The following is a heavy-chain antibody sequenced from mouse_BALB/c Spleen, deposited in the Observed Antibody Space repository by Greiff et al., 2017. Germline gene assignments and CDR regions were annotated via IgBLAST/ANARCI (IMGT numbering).Heavy chain of an antibody. Sequence: EVQLQESGPGLVKPSQSLSLTCTVTGYSITSYYAWNWIRQFPGNKLEWMGYISYSGSTSYNPSLKSRISITRDTSKNQFFLQLNSVTTEDTATYYCARGYYGNFWAYWGQGTLVTVSA. J-gene: IGHJ3*01. CDR2: ISYSGST. D-gene: IGHD2-1*01. V-gene: IGHV3-2*02. CDR1: GYSITSYYA. CDR3: ARGYYGNFWAY.